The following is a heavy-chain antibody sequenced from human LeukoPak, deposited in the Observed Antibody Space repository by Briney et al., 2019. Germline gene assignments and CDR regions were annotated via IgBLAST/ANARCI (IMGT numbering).Heavy chain of an antibody. CDR2: INSDGSST. CDR3: AREGPDSSRYYSDY. J-gene: IGHJ4*02. D-gene: IGHD3-22*01. CDR1: GFTFSSYW. V-gene: IGHV3-74*01. Sequence: PGGSLRLSCAASGFTFSSYWMHWVRQAPGKGLVWVSRINSDGSSTAYADSVKGRFTISRDNAKNTLYLHMNSLRDEDTAVYYCAREGPDSSRYYSDYWGQGTLVTVSS.